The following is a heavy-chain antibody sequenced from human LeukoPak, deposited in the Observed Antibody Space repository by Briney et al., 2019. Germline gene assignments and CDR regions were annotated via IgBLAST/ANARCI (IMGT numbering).Heavy chain of an antibody. V-gene: IGHV1-69*13. CDR3: ARESPRYSGFNNWFDP. Sequence: GASVKVSCKASGGTFSSYAISWVRQAPGQGLEWMGGIIPISGTANYAQKFQGRVTITADESPSTAYMDLSSLRSEDTAVYYCARESPRYSGFNNWFDPWGQGTLVTVSS. CDR2: IIPISGTA. CDR1: GGTFSSYA. J-gene: IGHJ5*02. D-gene: IGHD5-12*01.